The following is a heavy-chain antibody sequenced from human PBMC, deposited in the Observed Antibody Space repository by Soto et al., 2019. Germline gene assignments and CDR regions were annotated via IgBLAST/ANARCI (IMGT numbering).Heavy chain of an antibody. CDR3: ARSVEGHFDY. Sequence: EVQLVESGGGSVQPGGSLRLSCAASGFTFSIYSMNWVRQAPGKGLEWFSYITSDTNTIKYADSVKGRFTISRDNAKNSLYLQMNSLRDEDTAVYFCARSVEGHFDYWGQGTVVTVSS. CDR2: ITSDTNTI. V-gene: IGHV3-48*02. D-gene: IGHD6-19*01. CDR1: GFTFSIYS. J-gene: IGHJ4*02.